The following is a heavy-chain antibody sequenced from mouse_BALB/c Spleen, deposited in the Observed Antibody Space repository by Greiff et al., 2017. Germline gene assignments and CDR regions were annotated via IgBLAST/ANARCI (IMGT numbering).Heavy chain of an antibody. D-gene: IGHD2-1*01. V-gene: IGHV5-12-1*01. CDR2: ISSGGGST. CDR1: GFTFSSYD. J-gene: IGHJ2*01. Sequence: DVKLVESGGGLVKLGGSLKLSCAASGFTFSSYDMSWVRQTPEKRLEWVAYISSGGGSTYYPDTVKGRFTISRDNAKNTLYLQMSSLKSEDTAMYYCARQGGNYYFDYWGQGTTLTVSS. CDR3: ARQGGNYYFDY.